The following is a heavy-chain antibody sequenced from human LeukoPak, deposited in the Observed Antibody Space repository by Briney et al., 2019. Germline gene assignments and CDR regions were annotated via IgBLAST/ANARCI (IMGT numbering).Heavy chain of an antibody. CDR1: GFTFSRYA. CDR3: ARDESLDY. V-gene: IGHV3-30*01. Sequence: GGSLRLSCAASGFTFSRYAMHWVRQAPGKGLEWVAVISYDGNQNYYADSVKGRFTISRDSSKSTLYLQMNSLRVEDRPVYYCARDESLDYWGQGTLVTVSS. J-gene: IGHJ4*02. CDR2: ISYDGNQN.